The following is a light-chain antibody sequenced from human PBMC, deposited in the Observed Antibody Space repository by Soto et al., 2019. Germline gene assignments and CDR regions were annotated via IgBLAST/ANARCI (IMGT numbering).Light chain of an antibody. Sequence: IRLTMRPVTLSLYPEQRPTLACVASQSVSNNYLAWYQQKPGQAPRLLIYGASSRATGVPDRFSGSGSGTDFTLSISSLATEDFPVYYCQPYCSSGTLRQGTKVDI. CDR3: QPYCSSGT. CDR2: GAS. CDR1: QSVSNNY. J-gene: IGKJ1*01. V-gene: IGKV3-20*01.